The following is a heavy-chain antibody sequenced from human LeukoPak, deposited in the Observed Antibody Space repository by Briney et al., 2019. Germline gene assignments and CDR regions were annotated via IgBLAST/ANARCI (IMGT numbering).Heavy chain of an antibody. CDR3: ARLGVATIPFDY. D-gene: IGHD5-12*01. CDR1: GGSISGYY. J-gene: IGHJ4*02. V-gene: IGHV4-34*01. CDR2: INHSGST. Sequence: SETLSLTCTVSGGSISGYYWSWIRQPPGKGLEWIGEINHSGSTNYNPSLKSRVTISVDTSKNQFSLKLSSVTAADTAVYYCARLGVATIPFDYWGQGTLVTVSS.